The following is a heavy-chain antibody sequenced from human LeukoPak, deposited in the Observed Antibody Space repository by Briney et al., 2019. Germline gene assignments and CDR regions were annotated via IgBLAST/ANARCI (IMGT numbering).Heavy chain of an antibody. J-gene: IGHJ4*02. D-gene: IGHD1-26*01. Sequence: GESLQISCQGSGYSFTSYWIAWVRQMPGKGLEWMGIIYPGDSDTRYSPSFQGQVTFSADKSISTAYLQWSSLKASDTAMYYCAREGEVGVHYFDYWGQGTLVTVSS. CDR2: IYPGDSDT. CDR3: AREGEVGVHYFDY. CDR1: GYSFTSYW. V-gene: IGHV5-51*01.